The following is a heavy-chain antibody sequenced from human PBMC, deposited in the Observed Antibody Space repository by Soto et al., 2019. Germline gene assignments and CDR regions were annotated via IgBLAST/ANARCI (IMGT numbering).Heavy chain of an antibody. Sequence: EVQLLQSEGGLVQPGGSLRLSCPASGFMFSNYAMNWVRQGPGNGLGWVSVLSRGGDTTYYADSVKGSFTISRDNSKNMVNLQMNSLRAADTAVYYCAKDWGEGYNSYYGMEVWGQGTTVSVSS. CDR3: AKDWGEGYNSYYGMEV. CDR1: GFMFSNYA. V-gene: IGHV3-23*01. CDR2: LSRGGDTT. J-gene: IGHJ6*02. D-gene: IGHD5-12*01.